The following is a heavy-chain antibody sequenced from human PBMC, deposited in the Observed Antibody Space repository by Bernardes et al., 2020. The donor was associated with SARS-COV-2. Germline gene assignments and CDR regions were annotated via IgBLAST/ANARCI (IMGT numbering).Heavy chain of an antibody. J-gene: IGHJ6*02. D-gene: IGHD2-15*01. V-gene: IGHV4-34*01. CDR3: ARGLGYCSGGSCYYPYYYYGMDV. CDR1: GGSFSGYY. CDR2: INHSGST. Sequence: SETLSLTCAVYGGSFSGYYWSWIRQPPGKGLEWIGEINHSGSTNYNPSLKSRVTISVDTSKNQFSLKLSSVTAADTAVYYCARGLGYCSGGSCYYPYYYYGMDVWGQGTTVTVSS.